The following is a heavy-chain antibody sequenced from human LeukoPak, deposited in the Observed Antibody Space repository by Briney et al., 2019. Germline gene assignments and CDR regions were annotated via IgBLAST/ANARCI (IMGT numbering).Heavy chain of an antibody. CDR1: GFTFSSYS. V-gene: IGHV3-21*01. D-gene: IGHD4-11*01. CDR2: ISSTNTYI. J-gene: IGHJ6*02. Sequence: GGSLRLSCAASGFTFSSYSMNWVRQAPGKGLEWVSSISSTNTYIYYADSVKGRFTISRDNAKNSLYLQMNSLRAEDTAVYYCARAPHYSNYGPYYYGMDVWGQGTTVTVSS. CDR3: ARAPHYSNYGPYYYGMDV.